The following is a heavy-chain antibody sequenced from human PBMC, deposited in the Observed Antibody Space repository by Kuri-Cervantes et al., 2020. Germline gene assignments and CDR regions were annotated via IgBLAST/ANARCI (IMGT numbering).Heavy chain of an antibody. CDR2: IGTAGDT. J-gene: IGHJ5*02. CDR1: GFTFSSYD. V-gene: IGHV3-13*01. D-gene: IGHD2-8*02. Sequence: GGSLRLSCAASGFTFSSYDMHWVRQATGKGLEWVSAIGTAGDTYYPGSVKGRFTISRENAKNSLYLQMNSLRAGDTAVYYCAREGAINHQEGTGYRNWLDPWGQGTLVTVSS. CDR3: AREGAINHQEGTGYRNWLDP.